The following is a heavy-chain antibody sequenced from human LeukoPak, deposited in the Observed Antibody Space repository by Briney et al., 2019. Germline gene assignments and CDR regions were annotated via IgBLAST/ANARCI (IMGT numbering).Heavy chain of an antibody. CDR1: GFTFSSYE. V-gene: IGHV3-48*03. CDR2: ISVGGGSTK. CDR3: ARNGLEANGFFDH. J-gene: IGHJ4*02. Sequence: PGGSLRLSCAASGFTFSSYEMNWVRQAPGKGLEWLSYISVGGGSTKNYAESVQGRFTVSRDNGKNLVYLQMNSLRAEDTAVYYCARNGLEANGFFDHWGQGTLVTVSS. D-gene: IGHD2-8*01.